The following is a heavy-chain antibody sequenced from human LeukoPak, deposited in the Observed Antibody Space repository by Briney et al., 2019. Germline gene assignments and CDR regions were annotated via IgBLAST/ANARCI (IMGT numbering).Heavy chain of an antibody. CDR3: ARRGPGYYGSGSYYKEDY. J-gene: IGHJ4*02. CDR1: GYSFTSYW. V-gene: IGHV5-51*01. Sequence: GESLKISCKGSGYSFTSYWIGWVRQMPGKGLEWMGIIYPGDSDTRYSPSFQGQVTISADKSISTAYLQWSSLKASDTAMYYCARRGPGYYGSGSYYKEDYWGQGTLVAVSS. D-gene: IGHD3-10*01. CDR2: IYPGDSDT.